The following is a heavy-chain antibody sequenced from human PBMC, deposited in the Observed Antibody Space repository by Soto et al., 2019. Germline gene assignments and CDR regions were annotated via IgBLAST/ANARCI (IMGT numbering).Heavy chain of an antibody. CDR3: AREGIAAAGRNYYYYGMDL. D-gene: IGHD6-13*01. CDR2: IIPIFGTA. J-gene: IGHJ6*02. V-gene: IGHV1-69*13. Sequence: SVKVSCKASGGTFGSYAISWVRQAPGQGLEWMGGIIPIFGTANYAQKFQGRVTITADESTSTAYMELSSRRSEDTAVYYCAREGIAAAGRNYYYYGMDLWGQGTPVTVSS. CDR1: GGTFGSYA.